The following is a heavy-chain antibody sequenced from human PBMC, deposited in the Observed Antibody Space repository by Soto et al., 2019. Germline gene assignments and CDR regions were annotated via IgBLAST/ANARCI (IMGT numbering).Heavy chain of an antibody. CDR1: GFSLSTSGVG. CDR2: IYWDDDK. J-gene: IGHJ6*02. D-gene: IGHD3-10*01. CDR3: AHRREVRSRSSYYYYGMDV. Sequence: QITLKESGPTLVKPTQTLTLTCTFSGFSLSTSGVGVGWIRQPPGKALEWLALIYWDDDKRYSPSLKSRLTITQDTSNSQVALTMTNMDPVATATYYCAHRREVRSRSSYYYYGMDVWGQGTTVTVSS. V-gene: IGHV2-5*02.